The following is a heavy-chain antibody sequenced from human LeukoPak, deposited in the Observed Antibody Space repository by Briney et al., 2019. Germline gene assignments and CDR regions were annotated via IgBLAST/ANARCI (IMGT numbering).Heavy chain of an antibody. J-gene: IGHJ4*02. Sequence: SVKVSCKASGYTFTSYGISWVRQAPGQGLEWMGRIIPIFGIANYAQKFQGRVTITADKSTSTAYMELSSLRSEDTAVYYCATTYYYDSSGLYYWGQGTLVTVSS. CDR1: GYTFTSYG. D-gene: IGHD3-22*01. CDR3: ATTYYYDSSGLYY. CDR2: IIPIFGIA. V-gene: IGHV1-69*04.